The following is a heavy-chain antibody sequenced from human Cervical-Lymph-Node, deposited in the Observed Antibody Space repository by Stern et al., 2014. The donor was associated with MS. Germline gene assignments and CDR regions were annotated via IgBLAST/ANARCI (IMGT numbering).Heavy chain of an antibody. J-gene: IGHJ4*02. V-gene: IGHV1-24*01. CDR2: RDPEEGET. CDR3: AAGSEWELVFDD. CDR1: GSTLSELS. D-gene: IGHD4-23*01. Sequence: QVQLVESGAEVKKPGASVKVSCKVSGSTLSELSIHWVRQAPGKGLEWMGGRDPEEGETIYAQKFQGRVTMTEDTSTDTAYMELSSLRSEDTAVFYCAAGSEWELVFDDWGQGTLVTVSS.